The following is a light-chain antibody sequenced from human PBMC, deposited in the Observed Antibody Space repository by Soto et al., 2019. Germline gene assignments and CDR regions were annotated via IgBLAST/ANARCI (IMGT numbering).Light chain of an antibody. Sequence: EIVMTQSPATLSVSPGETATLSCRASQSVTYNLAWYQQKPGQGPRLLIYGAFTRATGIRARFSGSGSGTEFTLTLSSLQSEAFAVYYCQQYKNWPPLTFGRGTKVEIK. CDR3: QQYKNWPPLT. J-gene: IGKJ4*01. CDR2: GAF. CDR1: QSVTYN. V-gene: IGKV3-15*01.